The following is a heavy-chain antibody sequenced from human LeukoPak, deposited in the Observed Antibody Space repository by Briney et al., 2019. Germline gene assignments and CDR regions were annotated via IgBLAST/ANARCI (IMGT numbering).Heavy chain of an antibody. V-gene: IGHV4-34*01. J-gene: IGHJ5*02. D-gene: IGHD6-13*01. Sequence: SETLSLTCAVYGGSFSGYYWSWIRQPPGKGLEWIGEINHSGSTNYNPSLKSRVTISVDTSKNQFSLKLSSVTAADTAVYYCARGYPGYSSSWGSWFDPWGQGTLVIVSS. CDR3: ARGYPGYSSSWGSWFDP. CDR1: GGSFSGYY. CDR2: INHSGST.